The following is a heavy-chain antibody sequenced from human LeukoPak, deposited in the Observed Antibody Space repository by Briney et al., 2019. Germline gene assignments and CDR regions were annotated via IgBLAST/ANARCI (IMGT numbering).Heavy chain of an antibody. V-gene: IGHV5-51*01. CDR1: GYSFSSCW. J-gene: IGHJ4*02. Sequence: GESLKISCKGSGYSFSSCWIGWVRQMPGKGLEWMGIIYPGDSDTRYSPSFQGQVTISADKSISTAYLQWSSLRASDTAMYYCVRPVNYGDHGDYWGQGTLVTVSS. CDR2: IYPGDSDT. CDR3: VRPVNYGDHGDY. D-gene: IGHD4-17*01.